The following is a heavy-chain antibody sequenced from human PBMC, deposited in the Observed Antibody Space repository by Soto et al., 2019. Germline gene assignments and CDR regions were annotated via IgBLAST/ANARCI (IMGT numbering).Heavy chain of an antibody. CDR1: GYTFTSYG. J-gene: IGHJ6*02. CDR2: ISAYNGNT. V-gene: IGHV1-18*04. D-gene: IGHD6-6*01. Sequence: ASVKVSCKASGYTFTSYGISWVRQAPGQGLEWMGWISAYNGNTNYAQKLQGRVTMTTDTSTSTAYTELRSLRSDDTAVYYCARDAPLEYSSSSVYYYYGMDVWGQGTTVTVSS. CDR3: ARDAPLEYSSSSVYYYYGMDV.